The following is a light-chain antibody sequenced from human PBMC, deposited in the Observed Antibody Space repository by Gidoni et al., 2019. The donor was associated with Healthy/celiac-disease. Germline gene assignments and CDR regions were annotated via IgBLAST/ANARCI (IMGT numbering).Light chain of an antibody. V-gene: IGLV1-40*01. Sequence: QSVLTQPLSVSRAPGQRVTISCTGSSSNIGAGYDVHWYQQLPGTAPKLLIYGNSNRPSGVPDRFSGSKSGTSASLAITGRQAEDEADYYCQSYDSTLDVFGTGTKVTVL. CDR2: GNS. CDR3: QSYDSTLDV. CDR1: SSNIGAGYD. J-gene: IGLJ1*01.